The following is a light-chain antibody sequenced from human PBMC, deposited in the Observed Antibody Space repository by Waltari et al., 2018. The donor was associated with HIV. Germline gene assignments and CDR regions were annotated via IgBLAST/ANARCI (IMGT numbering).Light chain of an antibody. CDR1: SSNLGNNF. V-gene: IGLV1-51*01. Sequence: QSVLTQPPSVSAAPGQTVSISCPGFSSNLGNNFVSWYHQLPGKAPKLLIFDNNKRPSGIPDRVSAAKSGTSATLAITGLQTGDEGDYYCGTWDNSLKTVVFGGGTKVTVL. CDR3: GTWDNSLKTVV. CDR2: DNN. J-gene: IGLJ2*01.